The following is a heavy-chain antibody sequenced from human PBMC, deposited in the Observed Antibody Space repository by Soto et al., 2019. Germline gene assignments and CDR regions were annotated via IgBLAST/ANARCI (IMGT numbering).Heavy chain of an antibody. CDR2: MNPNSGST. CDR1: GYSFTSYD. D-gene: IGHD5-12*01. J-gene: IGHJ4*02. V-gene: IGHV1-8*01. CDR3: ARVSFNALLRFPFDL. Sequence: QVQLVQSGAEVKKPAASVKVSCKASGYSFTSYDVNWVRQASGQGLEWMGWMNPNSGSTVIAQKFQGRVTMTRDSSISTAYMELSSLRPDDSAIYYCARVSFNALLRFPFDLWGQGTEVTVSS.